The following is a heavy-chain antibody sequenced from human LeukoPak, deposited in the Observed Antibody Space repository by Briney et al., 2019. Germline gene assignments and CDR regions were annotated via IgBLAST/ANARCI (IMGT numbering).Heavy chain of an antibody. V-gene: IGHV3-74*01. CDR2: INSDGSST. CDR3: AREDRAVAGLDAFDI. Sequence: GGSLRLSCAVSGFTFTTYGMHWVRQAPGKGLVWVSRINSDGSSTSYADSVKGRFTISRDNAKNTLYLQMNSLRAEDTAVYYCAREDRAVAGLDAFDIWGQGTMVTVSS. D-gene: IGHD6-19*01. J-gene: IGHJ3*02. CDR1: GFTFTTYG.